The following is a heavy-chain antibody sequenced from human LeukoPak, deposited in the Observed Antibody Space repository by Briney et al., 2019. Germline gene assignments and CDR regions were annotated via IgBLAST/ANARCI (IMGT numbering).Heavy chain of an antibody. CDR3: ATVLGYWWYFDY. D-gene: IGHD2-8*02. CDR2: IYYSGST. V-gene: IGHV4-59*01. J-gene: IGHJ4*02. CDR1: GGSISSYY. Sequence: SETLSLTCTVSGGSISSYYWSWIRQPPGKGLEGIGYIYYSGSTNYNPSLKSRVTISVDTSKNQFSLKLSSVTAADTAVYYCATVLGYWWYFDYWGQGTLVTVSS.